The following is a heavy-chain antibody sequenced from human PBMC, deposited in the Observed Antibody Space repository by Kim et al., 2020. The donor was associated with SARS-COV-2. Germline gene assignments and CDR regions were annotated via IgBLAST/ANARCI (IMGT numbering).Heavy chain of an antibody. CDR3: ARGFDYVWGSYRGFDY. CDR2: INHSGST. D-gene: IGHD3-16*02. V-gene: IGHV4-34*01. CDR1: GGSFSGYY. J-gene: IGHJ4*02. Sequence: SETLSLTCAVYGGSFSGYYWSWIRQPPGKGLEWIAEINHSGSTNYNPSLKSRVTISVDTSKNQFSLKLTSVTAADTAVYYCARGFDYVWGSYRGFDYWGQGTLVTVSS.